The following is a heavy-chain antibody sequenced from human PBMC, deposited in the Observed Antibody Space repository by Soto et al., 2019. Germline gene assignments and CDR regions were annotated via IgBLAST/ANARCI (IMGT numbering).Heavy chain of an antibody. V-gene: IGHV1-2*02. CDR3: ARDGFPLGVGWFDP. D-gene: IGHD3-10*01. CDR2: INPNSGGT. CDR1: GYTFTGYY. Sequence: ASVKVSCKASGYTFTGYYMHWVRQAPGQGLEWMGWINPNSGGTNYAQKFQGRVTMTRGTSISTAYMELSRLRSDDTAVYYCARDGFPLGVGWFDPWGQGTLVTVSS. J-gene: IGHJ5*02.